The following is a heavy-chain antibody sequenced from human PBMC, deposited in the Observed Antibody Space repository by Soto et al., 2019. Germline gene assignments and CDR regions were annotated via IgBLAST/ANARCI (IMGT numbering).Heavy chain of an antibody. V-gene: IGHV1-18*01. Sequence: QPQLVQSGVEVKKPGASVRVTCKASGYPFINYGINWVRQAPGQGLEWMGWISGHNGGTNYGPKFRNRINKAKDTSSKTAYLELRSVRADDTAVYDSAKDGGRGALMHMCGMDVWGQGTTVTVYS. J-gene: IGHJ6*02. CDR2: ISGHNGGT. CDR1: GYPFINYG. CDR3: AKDGGRGALMHMCGMDV. D-gene: IGHD2-8*01.